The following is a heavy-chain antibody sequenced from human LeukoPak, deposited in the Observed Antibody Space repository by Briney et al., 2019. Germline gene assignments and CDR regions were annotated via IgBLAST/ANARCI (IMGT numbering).Heavy chain of an antibody. Sequence: PGGSLRLSCAASGFTFSSYDMHWVRQATGKGLEWVSAIGTAGDTYYPGSVKGRFTISRENAKNSLYLQMNSLRAGDTAVYYCAREYRSSSGRAFDYWGQGTLVTVSP. CDR1: GFTFSSYD. J-gene: IGHJ4*02. D-gene: IGHD6-6*01. CDR3: AREYRSSSGRAFDY. CDR2: IGTAGDT. V-gene: IGHV3-13*01.